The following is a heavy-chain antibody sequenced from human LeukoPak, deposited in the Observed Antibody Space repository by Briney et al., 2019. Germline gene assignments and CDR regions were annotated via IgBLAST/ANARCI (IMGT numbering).Heavy chain of an antibody. CDR3: ARPNYYGSGSYYRF. CDR2: ISAYNGNT. D-gene: IGHD3-10*01. Sequence: ASVKVSCKASGYTFTSYGISWVRQAPGQGLEWMGWISAYNGNTNYAQKLQGRVTMTTDTSTSTAYMELRSLRSGDTAVYYCARPNYYGSGSYYRFWGQGTLVTVSS. V-gene: IGHV1-18*01. CDR1: GYTFTSYG. J-gene: IGHJ4*02.